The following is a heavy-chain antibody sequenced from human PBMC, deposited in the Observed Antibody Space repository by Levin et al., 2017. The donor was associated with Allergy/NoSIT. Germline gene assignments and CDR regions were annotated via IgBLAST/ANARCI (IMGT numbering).Heavy chain of an antibody. V-gene: IGHV1-2*02. CDR3: ARDGLIEMATITFFY. D-gene: IGHD5-24*01. CDR1: GYTFTGYY. J-gene: IGHJ4*02. Sequence: ASVKVSCKASGYTFTGYYMHWVRQAPGQGLEWMGWINPNSGGTNYAQKFQGRVTMTRDTSISTAYMELSRLRSDDTAVYYCARDGLIEMATITFFYWGQGTLVTVSS. CDR2: INPNSGGT.